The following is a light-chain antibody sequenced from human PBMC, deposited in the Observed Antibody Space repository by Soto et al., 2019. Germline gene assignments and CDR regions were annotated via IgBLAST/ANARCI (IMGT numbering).Light chain of an antibody. CDR2: DVT. Sequence: QSALTQPASVSGSPGQSITISCTGTRSDVGGYNYVSWYQQHPGKAPKLMIYDVTNRPSGVSSRFSGSKSGNTASLTISGLQAEDEADYYCSSYTTSSTWVFGGGTQLTVL. V-gene: IGLV2-14*01. CDR1: RSDVGGYNY. J-gene: IGLJ3*02. CDR3: SSYTTSSTWV.